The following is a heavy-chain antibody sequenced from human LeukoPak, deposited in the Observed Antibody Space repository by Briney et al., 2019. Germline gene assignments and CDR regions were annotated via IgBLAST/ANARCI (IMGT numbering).Heavy chain of an antibody. V-gene: IGHV4-59*13. CDR1: GSSISSYY. D-gene: IGHD2-21*01. CDR2: IYYSGST. Sequence: SETLSLTCTVSGSSISSYYWSWIRQPPGKGLEWIGYIYYSGSTNYNPSLKSRVTISVDTSKNQFSLKLSSVTAADTAVYYCASSPPGLSDFDYWGQGTLVTVSS. J-gene: IGHJ4*02. CDR3: ASSPPGLSDFDY.